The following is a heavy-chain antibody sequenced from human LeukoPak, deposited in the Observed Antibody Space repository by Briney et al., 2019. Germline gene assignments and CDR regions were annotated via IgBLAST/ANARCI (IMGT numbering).Heavy chain of an antibody. CDR3: ARGSSGSHYYFDY. Sequence: PSETLSLTCTVSGGSISSYYWSWIRQPPGKGLEWIGYIYYSGSTNCNPSLKSRVTISVDTSKNQFSLKLSSVTAADTAVYYCARGSSGSHYYFDYWGQGTLVTVSS. CDR1: GGSISSYY. D-gene: IGHD3-10*01. J-gene: IGHJ4*02. V-gene: IGHV4-59*01. CDR2: IYYSGST.